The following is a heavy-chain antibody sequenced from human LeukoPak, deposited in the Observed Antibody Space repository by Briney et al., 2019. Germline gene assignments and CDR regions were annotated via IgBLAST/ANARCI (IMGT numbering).Heavy chain of an antibody. CDR2: ISGSGGST. V-gene: IGHV3-23*01. D-gene: IGHD6-19*01. Sequence: GGSLRLSCAASGFTFDDYGMSWVRQAPGKGLEWVSAISGSGGSTYYADSVKGRFTISRDNSKNTLYLQMNSLRAEDTAVYYCVQSSGWYEGDYYFDYWGQGTLVTVSS. J-gene: IGHJ4*02. CDR3: VQSSGWYEGDYYFDY. CDR1: GFTFDDYG.